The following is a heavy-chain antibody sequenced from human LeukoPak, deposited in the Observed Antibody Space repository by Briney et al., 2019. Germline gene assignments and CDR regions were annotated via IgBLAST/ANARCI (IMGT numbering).Heavy chain of an antibody. CDR1: GFTFNNYF. J-gene: IGHJ4*02. CDR2: ITSDGSGR. Sequence: GGSLRLSCAASGFTFNNYFMHWVRQAPGKGLVWVSRITSDGSGRNYADSVKGRFTISRDNAKNTLYLQMNSLRVEDTAVYYCVNPVYCTTSSCHPWGQGTLFTASS. CDR3: VNPVYCTTSSCHP. D-gene: IGHD2-2*01. V-gene: IGHV3-74*01.